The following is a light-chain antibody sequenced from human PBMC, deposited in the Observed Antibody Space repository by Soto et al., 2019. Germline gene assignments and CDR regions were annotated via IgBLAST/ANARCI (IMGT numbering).Light chain of an antibody. CDR2: GAS. CDR1: QSVSSSY. V-gene: IGKV3-20*01. Sequence: EIVLTQSPGTLSLSPGERATLSCRASQSVSSSYFAWYQQRCGQAPRLLIYGASSRATGIPDRFSGSGSGTDFTLTISRLEPEDFAVYYCQQHGSSSWTFGQGTKVEIK. CDR3: QQHGSSSWT. J-gene: IGKJ1*01.